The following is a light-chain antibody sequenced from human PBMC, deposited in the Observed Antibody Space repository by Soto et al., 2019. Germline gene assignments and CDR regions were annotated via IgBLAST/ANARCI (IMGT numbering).Light chain of an antibody. CDR3: QQYYTTPRT. CDR1: QSVLYTSNNKNY. V-gene: IGKV4-1*01. J-gene: IGKJ1*01. Sequence: DIVMTQSPDSLAVSLGERATINCKSSQSVLYTSNNKNYLARYQQNPGQPPKVLIYWASTRESGVPDRFSGSGSGTDFTLTISSLQAEDVAVYYCQQYYTTPRTFGDGTKVEIK. CDR2: WAS.